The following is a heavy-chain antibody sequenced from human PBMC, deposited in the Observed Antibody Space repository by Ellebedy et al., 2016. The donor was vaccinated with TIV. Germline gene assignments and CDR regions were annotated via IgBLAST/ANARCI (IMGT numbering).Heavy chain of an antibody. CDR1: GFNFGGHA. J-gene: IGHJ3*02. CDR3: AKDVRYTTGWGGALDI. CDR2: IGGSGYST. D-gene: IGHD2-8*02. Sequence: GESLKISCTASGFNFGGHAMTWVRQAPGKGLEWVSSIGGSGYSTHYAYSVKGRLTISRYNSRNTLYLQMNSLRGEDTAVYFCAKDVRYTTGWGGALDIWGQGAMVTVSS. V-gene: IGHV3-23*01.